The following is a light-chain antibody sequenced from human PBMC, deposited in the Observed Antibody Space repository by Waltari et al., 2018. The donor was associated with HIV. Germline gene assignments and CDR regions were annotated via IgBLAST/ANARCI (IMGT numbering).Light chain of an antibody. Sequence: EIVLTQSPATLSLSPGERATLSCGASHSVGSLIAWYQQKPGQAPRLLIYDASNRATGIPARFSGSGSGTDFTLTINSLEPEDFAVYYCQQRSAWPLTFGGGTKVEIK. CDR1: HSVGSL. CDR3: QQRSAWPLT. J-gene: IGKJ4*01. V-gene: IGKV3-11*01. CDR2: DAS.